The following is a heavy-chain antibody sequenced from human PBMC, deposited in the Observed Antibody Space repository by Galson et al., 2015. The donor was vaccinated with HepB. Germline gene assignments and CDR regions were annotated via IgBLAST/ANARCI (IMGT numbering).Heavy chain of an antibody. CDR3: ARDYYYYYMDV. V-gene: IGHV3-7*03. CDR2: IKQDGSEK. CDR1: GFTFSSYW. J-gene: IGHJ6*03. Sequence: SLRLSCAASGFTFSSYWMSWVRQAPGKGLEWVANIKQDGSEKYYVDSVKGRFTISRDNAKSSLYLQMNSLRAEDTAVYYCARDYYYYYMDVWGKGTTVTVSS.